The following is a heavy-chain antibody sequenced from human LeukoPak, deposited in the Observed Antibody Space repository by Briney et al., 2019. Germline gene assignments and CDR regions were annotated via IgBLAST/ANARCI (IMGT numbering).Heavy chain of an antibody. J-gene: IGHJ4*02. D-gene: IGHD2-2*01. CDR1: GGSISSGDYY. Sequence: PSETLSLTCTVSGGSISSGDYYWSWIRQPQGKGLEWIGYIYYSGSTYYNPSLKSRVTISVDTSKNQFSLKLSSVTAADTAVYYCARVVPAAMEIDYWGQGTLVTVSS. CDR3: ARVVPAAMEIDY. V-gene: IGHV4-30-4*01. CDR2: IYYSGST.